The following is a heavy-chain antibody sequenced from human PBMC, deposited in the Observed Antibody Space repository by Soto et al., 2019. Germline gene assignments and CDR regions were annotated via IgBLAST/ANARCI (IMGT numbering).Heavy chain of an antibody. CDR2: INDSGNI. V-gene: IGHV4-34*01. J-gene: IGHJ6*03. Sequence: QVQLQQWGAGLLKPSETLSLTCAVYGGSFSGYQWTWIRQTPGKGLEWIGAINDSGNINYNPSPKSRPTIFLDTPKKQISLTLSSVTAAATAVYFCATGLLLWFGELSRRGGYYYYMDVWGKGTTVTVSS. CDR1: GGSFSGYQ. D-gene: IGHD3-10*01. CDR3: ATGLLLWFGELSRRGGYYYYMDV.